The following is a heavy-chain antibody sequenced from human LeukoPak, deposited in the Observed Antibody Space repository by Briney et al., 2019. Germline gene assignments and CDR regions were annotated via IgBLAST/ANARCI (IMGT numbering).Heavy chain of an antibody. V-gene: IGHV3-48*03. Sequence: GGSLRLSCAASGFTFSSYEMNWVRQAPGKGLEWVSYISSSGSTIYYADSVKGQFTTSRDNAKNSLYLQMNSLRAEDTAVYYCARQDTAMVLYYYGMDVWGQGTTVTVSS. CDR1: GFTFSSYE. D-gene: IGHD5-18*01. CDR3: ARQDTAMVLYYYGMDV. J-gene: IGHJ6*02. CDR2: ISSSGSTI.